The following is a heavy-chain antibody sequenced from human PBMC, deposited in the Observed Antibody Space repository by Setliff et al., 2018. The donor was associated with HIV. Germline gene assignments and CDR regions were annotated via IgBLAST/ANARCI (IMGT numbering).Heavy chain of an antibody. J-gene: IGHJ6*03. D-gene: IGHD3-3*01. CDR3: ARGSRQLTIFGVVFKTNYYFMDV. CDR2: INFSGGT. Sequence: PSETLSLTCAVYGGSFSGYSWNWIRQSPGKGLEWIGEINFSGGTNYNPSLKSRVTISVDTSKNQFSLTLNSVTAADTAVYYCARGSRQLTIFGVVFKTNYYFMDVWGKGTAVTVSS. CDR1: GGSFSGYS. V-gene: IGHV4-34*01.